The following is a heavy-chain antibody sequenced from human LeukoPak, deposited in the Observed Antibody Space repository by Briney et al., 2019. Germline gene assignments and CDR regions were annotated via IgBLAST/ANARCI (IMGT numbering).Heavy chain of an antibody. CDR2: ISYDGSNK. V-gene: IGHV3-30*04. CDR1: GFTFSSYA. Sequence: GGSLRLSCAASGFTFSSYAMHWVRQAPGKGLEWVAVISYDGSNKYYADSVKGRFTISRDNSKNTLYLQMNSLRAEDTAVYYCARDMEGATGAGAFDIWGQGTMVTVSS. J-gene: IGHJ3*02. CDR3: ARDMEGATGAGAFDI. D-gene: IGHD1-26*01.